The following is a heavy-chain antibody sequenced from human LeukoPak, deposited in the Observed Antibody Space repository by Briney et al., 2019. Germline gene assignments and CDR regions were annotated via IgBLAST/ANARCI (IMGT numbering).Heavy chain of an antibody. D-gene: IGHD3-22*01. J-gene: IGHJ3*02. CDR2: FDPEDGET. CDR3: ATTKGFYDSSGYYHDAFDI. CDR1: GYTLTELP. Sequence: ASVKVSCKVSGYTLTELPMHWVRQAPGKGLEWMGGFDPEDGETIYAQKFQGRVTMTEDTSTDTAYMELSSLRSEDTAVYYCATTKGFYDSSGYYHDAFDIWGQGTMVTVSS. V-gene: IGHV1-24*01.